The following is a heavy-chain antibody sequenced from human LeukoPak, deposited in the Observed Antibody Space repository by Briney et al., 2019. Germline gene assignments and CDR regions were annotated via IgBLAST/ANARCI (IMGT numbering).Heavy chain of an antibody. Sequence: GGSLRLSCAASGFTFRSHAMNWVRQAPGKGLEWVSLLYSGGRTYYADSVQGRFTISRDNSKNTLYLQMNSLRAEGTAVYYCARNIFVGYSGSYLGIDYWGQGTLVTVSP. CDR2: LYSGGRT. J-gene: IGHJ4*02. CDR1: GFTFRSHA. D-gene: IGHD1-26*01. V-gene: IGHV3-66*01. CDR3: ARNIFVGYSGSYLGIDY.